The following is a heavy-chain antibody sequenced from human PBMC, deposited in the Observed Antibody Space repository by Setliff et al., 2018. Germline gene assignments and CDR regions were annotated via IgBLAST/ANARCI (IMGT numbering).Heavy chain of an antibody. Sequence: GESLKISCAASGFSFSTYAMSWVRQAPGKGLEWVSTIYSGDRNTFYTDSVKGRFTIFRESSKNTLYLYMTSLRAEDTAVYYCARFACSGGSCYLSSSDYWGQGTLVTVSS. CDR3: ARFACSGGSCYLSSSDY. CDR2: IYSGDRNT. D-gene: IGHD2-15*01. V-gene: IGHV3-23*03. J-gene: IGHJ4*02. CDR1: GFSFSTYA.